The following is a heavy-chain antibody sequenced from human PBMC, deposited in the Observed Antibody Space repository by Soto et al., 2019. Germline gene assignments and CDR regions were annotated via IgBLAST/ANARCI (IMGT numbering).Heavy chain of an antibody. CDR2: ILYSGST. D-gene: IGHD6-19*01. CDR1: GGSISSGRYY. CDR3: ARPQTGKSNGSQFDP. V-gene: IGHV4-39*01. J-gene: IGHJ5*02. Sequence: SETLSLTCTLSGGSISSGRYYWAWIRQPPGEGLEWIGSILYSGSTYYNPSLRSRVTISVDTSRNQFYLDLSSVTAADTAVYYCARPQTGKSNGSQFDPWGQGTLVTVSS.